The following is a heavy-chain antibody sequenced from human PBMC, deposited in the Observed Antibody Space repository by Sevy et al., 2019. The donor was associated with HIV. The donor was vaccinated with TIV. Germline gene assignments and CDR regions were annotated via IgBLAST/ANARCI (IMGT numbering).Heavy chain of an antibody. CDR3: AIDRSAPGFSYYFDY. CDR2: ISGSGSTT. J-gene: IGHJ4*02. CDR1: GFTFSNYA. Sequence: GGSLRLSCAASGFTFSNYAMNWVRLAPGKGLEWVSAISGSGSTTYYADSVKGRFTISRDNSKNQLYLQMNTRRAEDTAVYYCAIDRSAPGFSYYFDYWGQGTLVTVSS. D-gene: IGHD6-13*01. V-gene: IGHV3-23*01.